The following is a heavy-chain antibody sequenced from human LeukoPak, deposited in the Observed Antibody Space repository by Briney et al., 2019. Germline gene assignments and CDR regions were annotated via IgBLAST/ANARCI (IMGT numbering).Heavy chain of an antibody. CDR3: ARWRSGAPRD. J-gene: IGHJ4*02. V-gene: IGHV3-72*01. CDR1: GFTFSDHD. D-gene: IGHD6-19*01. Sequence: GGSLRLSCAASGFTFSDHDMDWVRQAPGKGLEWIGRAKNKAQRYTTEYAASVSGRFTIAREDSKSTLSLQMNSLKSEDTAVYCCARWRSGAPRDWGQGTLVTVSS. CDR2: AKNKAQRYTT.